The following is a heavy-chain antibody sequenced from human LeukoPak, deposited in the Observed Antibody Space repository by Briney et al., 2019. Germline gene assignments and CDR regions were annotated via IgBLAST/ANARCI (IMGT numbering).Heavy chain of an antibody. Sequence: NTSETLSLTCTVSGGSISSYYWSWIRQPPGKGLEWIGYIYYSGSTNYNPSLKSRVTISVDTSKNQFSLKLSSVIAADTAVYYCARGEADFWSGYPPITPYYYYMDVWGKGTTVTVSS. CDR3: ARGEADFWSGYPPITPYYYYMDV. V-gene: IGHV4-59*01. CDR1: GGSISSYY. CDR2: IYYSGST. J-gene: IGHJ6*03. D-gene: IGHD3-3*01.